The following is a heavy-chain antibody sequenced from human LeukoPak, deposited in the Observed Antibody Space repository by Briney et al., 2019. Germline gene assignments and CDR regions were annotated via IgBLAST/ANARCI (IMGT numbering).Heavy chain of an antibody. J-gene: IGHJ4*02. CDR1: GGSISSSSYY. D-gene: IGHD6-19*01. V-gene: IGHV4-39*01. CDR3: ARIRSAGVAVAV. Sequence: PSETLSLTCTVSGGSISSSSYYWGWIRQPPGKGLEWIGNIYYSGSTYYNPSLKSRVTISVDTSKNQFSLKLSSVTAADTAVYYCARIRSAGVAVAVWGQGTLVTVSS. CDR2: IYYSGST.